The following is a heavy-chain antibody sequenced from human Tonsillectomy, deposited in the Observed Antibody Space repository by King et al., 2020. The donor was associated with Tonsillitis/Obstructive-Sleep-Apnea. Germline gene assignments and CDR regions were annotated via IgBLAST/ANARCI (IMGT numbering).Heavy chain of an antibody. J-gene: IGHJ4*02. Sequence: VQLVESGGGLVKPGGSLRLSCAASGFTFSDYYMSWIRQAPGKGLEWVSYISSSSSYTNYAYSVKGRFTISRDNAKNSLYLQMNSLRAEETAVYYCARDLWRTTSGGWNYWGQGTLVTVSS. D-gene: IGHD3-16*01. CDR2: ISSSSSYT. CDR3: ARDLWRTTSGGWNY. V-gene: IGHV3-11*05. CDR1: GFTFSDYY.